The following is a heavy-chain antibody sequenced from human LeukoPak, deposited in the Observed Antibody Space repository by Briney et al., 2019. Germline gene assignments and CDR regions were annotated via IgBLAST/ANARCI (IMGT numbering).Heavy chain of an antibody. V-gene: IGHV4-39*01. Sequence: PSETLSLTCAVSGGSISSSLYHWGWIRQSPGKNLEWLGSIYYTGTTHYNPSLKSRVTISVDTSKNQFSLNLSSVTAADTAVYYCARQEIGLRSFDPWGQGTLVTVSS. CDR3: ARQEIGLRSFDP. CDR2: IYYTGTT. D-gene: IGHD3/OR15-3a*01. CDR1: GGSISSSLYH. J-gene: IGHJ5*02.